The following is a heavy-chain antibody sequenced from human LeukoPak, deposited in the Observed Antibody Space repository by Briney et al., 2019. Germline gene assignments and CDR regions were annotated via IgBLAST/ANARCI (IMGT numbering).Heavy chain of an antibody. CDR2: IYYSGST. V-gene: IGHV4-34*01. CDR3: ARSHRLVVAGIVDY. CDR1: GGSFSGYY. J-gene: IGHJ4*02. D-gene: IGHD6-19*01. Sequence: SETLSLTCAVYGGSFSGYYWGWLRQSPGKGLEWIGTIYYSGSTYYNPSLKSRVTISVDTSKNQFSLKLRSVTAADTAVYFCARSHRLVVAGIVDYWGQGTLVTVSS.